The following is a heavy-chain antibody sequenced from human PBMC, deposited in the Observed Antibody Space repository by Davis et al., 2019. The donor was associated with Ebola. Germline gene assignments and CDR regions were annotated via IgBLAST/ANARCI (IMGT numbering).Heavy chain of an antibody. D-gene: IGHD3-3*01. J-gene: IGHJ6*02. CDR2: ISNNGGST. CDR1: GFTFSSYA. CDR3: VKTQFLEWSYGMDV. Sequence: GGSLRLSCSASGFTFSSYAMHWVRQAPGKGLEYVSAISNNGGSTYYADSVKGRFTISRDNSKNTLYLQMSSLRAEDTAVYYCVKTQFLEWSYGMDVWGQGTTVTVSS. V-gene: IGHV3-64D*06.